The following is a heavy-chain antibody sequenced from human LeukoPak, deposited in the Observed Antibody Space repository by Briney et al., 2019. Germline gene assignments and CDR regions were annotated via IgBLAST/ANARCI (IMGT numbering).Heavy chain of an antibody. CDR3: AKETTVTPGNVNWFGP. V-gene: IGHV3-23*01. CDR1: LFTFSSYA. D-gene: IGHD4-17*01. Sequence: GGSLRLSCAASLFTFSSYAMTWVRQAPGKGLEWVSTISGSGGDTYYADSVKGRFTISRDNFKNTMNLQMKSLRAEDTAVYYCAKETTVTPGNVNWFGPWGQGTLVTVSS. J-gene: IGHJ5*02. CDR2: ISGSGGDT.